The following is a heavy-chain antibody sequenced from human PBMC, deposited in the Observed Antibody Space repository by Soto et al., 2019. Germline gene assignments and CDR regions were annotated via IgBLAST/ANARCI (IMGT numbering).Heavy chain of an antibody. CDR3: ARWLEVLTTSDS. J-gene: IGHJ4*02. D-gene: IGHD2-21*02. CDR2: ISSSSRDT. V-gene: IGHV3-11*06. CDR1: GFNFSDYY. Sequence: PGGSLRLSCAASGFNFSDYYMSWIRQAPGKGLEWISYISSSSRDTEYADSVKGRFMISRDNAERSMSLQMNSLRVDDTAVYYCARWLEVLTTSDSWGQGTLVTVSS.